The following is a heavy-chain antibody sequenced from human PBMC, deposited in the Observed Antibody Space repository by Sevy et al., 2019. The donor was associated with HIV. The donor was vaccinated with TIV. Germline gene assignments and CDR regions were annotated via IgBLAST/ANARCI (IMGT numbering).Heavy chain of an antibody. Sequence: GGSLRLSCAASGFTFSTYGMHCVRQAPGKGLEWAAAISYDGLKKYYADSVKGRFTISRDNSKNTLYLEMNSVRPEDRDGYSCVEDWGAARDRYLYFDHWGQGALVTVSS. J-gene: IGHJ4*02. V-gene: IGHV3-30*18. CDR2: ISYDGLKK. CDR1: GFTFSTYG. CDR3: VEDWGAARDRYLYFDH. D-gene: IGHD3-16*01.